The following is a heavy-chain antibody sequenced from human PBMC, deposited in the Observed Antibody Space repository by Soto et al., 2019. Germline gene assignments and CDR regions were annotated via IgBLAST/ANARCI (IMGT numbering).Heavy chain of an antibody. CDR2: IIPIFGTA. Sequence: QVQLVQSGAEVKKPGSSVKVSCKASGGSFSSYAISWVRQAPGQGLEWMGGIIPIFGTANYAQKFQGRVTITADKSTSAAYMELSSLRSEDTAVYYCARARAPLVRDAFDIWGQGTMVTVSS. V-gene: IGHV1-69*06. J-gene: IGHJ3*02. D-gene: IGHD3-10*01. CDR3: ARARAPLVRDAFDI. CDR1: GGSFSSYA.